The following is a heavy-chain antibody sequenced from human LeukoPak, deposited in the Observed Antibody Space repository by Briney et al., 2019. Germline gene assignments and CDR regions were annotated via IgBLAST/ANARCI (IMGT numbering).Heavy chain of an antibody. CDR2: ISWNSGSI. J-gene: IGHJ4*02. D-gene: IGHD4-17*01. CDR1: GFTFDDYA. CDR3: AKAGHGDYIDY. V-gene: IGHV3-9*03. Sequence: GRSLRLSCAASGFTFDDYAMHWVRQAPGKGLEWVSGISWNSGSIGYADSVKGRFTISRDNAKNSLYLQMNSLRAVDMALYYCAKAGHGDYIDYWGQGTLVTVSS.